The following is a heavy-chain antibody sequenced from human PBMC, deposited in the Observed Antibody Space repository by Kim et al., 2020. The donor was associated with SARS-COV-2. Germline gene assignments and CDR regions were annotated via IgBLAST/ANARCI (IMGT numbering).Heavy chain of an antibody. CDR3: AREEGWLVLTPFDP. J-gene: IGHJ5*02. CDR2: IIPIFGTA. V-gene: IGHV1-69*13. Sequence: SVKVSCKASGGTFSSYAISWVRQAPGQGLEWMGGIIPIFGTANYAQKFQGRVTITADESTSTAYMELSSLRSEDTAVYYCAREEGWLVLTPFDPWGQGTLVTVSS. D-gene: IGHD6-19*01. CDR1: GGTFSSYA.